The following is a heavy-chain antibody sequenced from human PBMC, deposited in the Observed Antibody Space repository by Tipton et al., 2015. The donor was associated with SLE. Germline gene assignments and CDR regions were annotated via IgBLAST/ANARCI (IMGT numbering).Heavy chain of an antibody. CDR2: MNHYSHNT. Sequence: QLVQSGAEVKKPGASVKGSCKASGYTFTSYDLNWVRQATGQGLEWMGWMNHYSHNTGYAQRFQGRATMTWSTSMSTAYMELRSLPSEHTAVYYCARGGDFDYWGQRTLVTVSS. V-gene: IGHV1-8*01. CDR1: GYTFTSYD. D-gene: IGHD2-21*01. J-gene: IGHJ4*02. CDR3: ARGGDFDY.